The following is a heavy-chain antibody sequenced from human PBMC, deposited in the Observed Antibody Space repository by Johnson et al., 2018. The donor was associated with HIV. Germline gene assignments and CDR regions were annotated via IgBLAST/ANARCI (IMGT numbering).Heavy chain of an antibody. Sequence: VQLVESGGAVVQPGRSLRLSCAASGFTFSSYAVHWVRQAPGKGLEWLSNISSGGSVRYYADSVRGRFTISRDNAENSLYLQMNSLRAEDTAVYYCARHTGYDAFDIWGQGTMVTVSS. CDR2: ISSGGSVR. CDR3: ARHTGYDAFDI. J-gene: IGHJ3*02. V-gene: IGHV3-48*03. CDR1: GFTFSSYA. D-gene: IGHD2-21*01.